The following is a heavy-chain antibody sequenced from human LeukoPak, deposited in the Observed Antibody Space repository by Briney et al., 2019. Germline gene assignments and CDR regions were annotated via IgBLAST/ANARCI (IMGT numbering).Heavy chain of an antibody. V-gene: IGHV4-59*08. CDR2: IYYSGST. Sequence: SETLSLTCTVSGGSISSYYWSWIRQPPGKGLEWIGYIYYSGSTNYNPSLKSRVTISVDTSKNQFSLKLSSVTAADTAVYYCARPRYYDSRVDASDIWGQGTMVTVSS. J-gene: IGHJ3*02. CDR1: GGSISSYY. D-gene: IGHD3-22*01. CDR3: ARPRYYDSRVDASDI.